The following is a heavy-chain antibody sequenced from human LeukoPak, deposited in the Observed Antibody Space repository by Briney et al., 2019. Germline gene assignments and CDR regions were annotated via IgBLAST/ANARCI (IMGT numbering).Heavy chain of an antibody. J-gene: IGHJ6*03. CDR2: IYYSGST. CDR3: ARGALYSSGWFQKQGGYYYYYMDV. V-gene: IGHV4-59*01. Sequence: SETLSLTCTVSGGSISSYYWSWIRQPPGKGLEWIGYIYYSGSTNYNPSLKSRVTISVDTSKNQFSLKLSSVTAADTAVYYCARGALYSSGWFQKQGGYYYYYMDVWGKGTTVTISS. D-gene: IGHD6-19*01. CDR1: GGSISSYY.